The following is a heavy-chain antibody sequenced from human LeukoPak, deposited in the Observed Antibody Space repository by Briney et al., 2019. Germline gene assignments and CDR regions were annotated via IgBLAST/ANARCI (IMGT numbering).Heavy chain of an antibody. CDR1: GGSINSSYYY. J-gene: IGHJ5*02. D-gene: IGHD2-15*01. Sequence: PSETLSLTCTVSGGSINSSYYYWGWIRQPPGRGLEWIGSIYYSGSTYYNPSLKSRVTISVDTSKNQFSLKLSSVTAADTAVYYCARSGIVSSRGNWFDPWGQGTLVTVSS. V-gene: IGHV4-39*07. CDR2: IYYSGST. CDR3: ARSGIVSSRGNWFDP.